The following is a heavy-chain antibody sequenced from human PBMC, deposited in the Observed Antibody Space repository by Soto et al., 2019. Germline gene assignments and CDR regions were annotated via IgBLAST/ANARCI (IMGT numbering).Heavy chain of an antibody. Sequence: QLQLQESGPGLVKPSETLSLTCTVSGGSISSSSYYWGWIRQPPGKGLEWIGSIYYSGSTYYNPSLKXRXTXSXXTSKNQFSLTLSSVTAADTAVYYCARRGSSSWYGYWGQGTLVTVSS. CDR3: ARRGSSSWYGY. D-gene: IGHD6-13*01. J-gene: IGHJ4*02. CDR1: GGSISSSSYY. V-gene: IGHV4-39*01. CDR2: IYYSGST.